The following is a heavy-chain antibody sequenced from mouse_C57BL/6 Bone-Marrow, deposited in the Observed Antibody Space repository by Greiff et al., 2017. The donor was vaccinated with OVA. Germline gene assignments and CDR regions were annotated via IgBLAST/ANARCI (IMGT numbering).Heavy chain of an antibody. CDR3: TREYSNYSYYFDY. D-gene: IGHD2-5*01. CDR2: ISSGGDYI. V-gene: IGHV5-9-1*02. J-gene: IGHJ2*01. Sequence: EVNLVESGEGLVKPGGSLKLSCAASGFTFSSYAMSWVRQTPEKRLEWVAYISSGGDYIYYADTVKGRFTISRDNARNTLYLQMSSLKSEDTAMYYCTREYSNYSYYFDYWGQGTTLTVSS. CDR1: GFTFSSYA.